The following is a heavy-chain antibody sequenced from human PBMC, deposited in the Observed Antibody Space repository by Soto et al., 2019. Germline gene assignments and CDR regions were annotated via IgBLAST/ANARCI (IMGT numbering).Heavy chain of an antibody. Sequence: QVQLVESGGGVVQPGRSLRLSCAASGFTFSSYGMHWVRQAPGKGLEWVAVIWYDGSNKYYADSVKGRFTISRDNSKNTVYLQMNRLRAEDTAVYYCARDISSGHLVSGMDVWGQGTTVTVSS. V-gene: IGHV3-33*01. CDR1: GFTFSSYG. CDR2: IWYDGSNK. J-gene: IGHJ6*02. D-gene: IGHD3-22*01. CDR3: ARDISSGHLVSGMDV.